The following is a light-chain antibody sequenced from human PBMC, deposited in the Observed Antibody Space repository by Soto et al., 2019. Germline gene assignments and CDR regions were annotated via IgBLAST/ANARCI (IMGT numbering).Light chain of an antibody. CDR3: CSYAGSSTLG. Sequence: QSVLTQPASVSGSPGQSITISCTGTSSDVGSYNLVSWYQQHPGKAPKLMIYEGSKRPSGVSNRFSGSKSGNTASLTISGLQAEDEADYYCCSYAGSSTLGFGGGTKLTVL. V-gene: IGLV2-23*01. CDR1: SSDVGSYNL. CDR2: EGS. J-gene: IGLJ3*02.